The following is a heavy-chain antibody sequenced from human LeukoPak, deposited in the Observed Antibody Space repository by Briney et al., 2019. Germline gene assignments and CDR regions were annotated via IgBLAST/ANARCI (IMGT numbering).Heavy chain of an antibody. V-gene: IGHV4-4*09. J-gene: IGHJ4*02. D-gene: IGHD6-6*01. Sequence: PSDTLALTCTVSGHSISSYYWRWIRQPPGKGLEWIGYIYTSGGTNYIPSLKGRVTISIDTSKNQFSLKLSSVAAADSAVYYCARLTRLSTSPDRYYLDYWGQGTLVTVSS. CDR2: IYTSGGT. CDR1: GHSISSYY. CDR3: ARLTRLSTSPDRYYLDY.